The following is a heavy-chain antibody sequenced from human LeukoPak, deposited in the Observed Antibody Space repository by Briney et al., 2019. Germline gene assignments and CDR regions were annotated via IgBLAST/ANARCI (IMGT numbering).Heavy chain of an antibody. J-gene: IGHJ3*02. Sequence: SETLSLTRTVSGGSISSYYWSWIRQPPGKGLEWLGYIYYSGSTNYNPSLKSRVTISVDTSKNQFSLKLSSVTAADTAVYYCARQPYDSSGYTPFDIWGQGTMVTVSS. CDR2: IYYSGST. CDR3: ARQPYDSSGYTPFDI. D-gene: IGHD3-22*01. CDR1: GGSISSYY. V-gene: IGHV4-59*01.